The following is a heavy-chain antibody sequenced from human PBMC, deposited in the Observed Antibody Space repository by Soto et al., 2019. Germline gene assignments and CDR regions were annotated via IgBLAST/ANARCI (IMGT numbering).Heavy chain of an antibody. V-gene: IGHV3-48*01. Sequence: GGSLRLSCAASGFTFSSYSMNWVRQAPGKGLEWVSYISSSSSTIYYADSVKGRFTISRDNAKNSLYLQMNSLRAEDTAVYYCTSDGHRYCSGGRCYVGAFDIWGQGTMVTVSS. CDR3: TSDGHRYCSGGRCYVGAFDI. CDR1: GFTFSSYS. J-gene: IGHJ3*02. CDR2: ISSSSSTI. D-gene: IGHD2-15*01.